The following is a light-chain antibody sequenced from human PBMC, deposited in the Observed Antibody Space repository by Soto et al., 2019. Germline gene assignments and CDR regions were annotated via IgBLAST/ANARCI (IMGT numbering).Light chain of an antibody. CDR1: QSISSS. J-gene: IGKJ5*01. V-gene: IGKV1-39*01. CDR2: TAS. CDR3: QQASSFPIT. Sequence: DLQMTQSPSSLSASVEDRVTIACLASQSISSSVNWYQPRAGKAPNLLIYTASNLERGGPSRFSGCGPGKDVNLTISSLQPEDCEMDFCQQASSFPITFGQGTRLEIK.